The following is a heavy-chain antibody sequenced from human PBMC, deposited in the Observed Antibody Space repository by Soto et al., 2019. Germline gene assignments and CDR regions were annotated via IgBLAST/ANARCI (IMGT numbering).Heavy chain of an antibody. V-gene: IGHV1-69*13. J-gene: IGHJ4*02. CDR1: GGTFRNYA. Sequence: SVKVSCKASGGTFRNYAFSWVRQAPGQGLEWMGGIIPIFGKANYEQRFQGRLTITADESTSTAYMELNSLRSEDMAVYFCARDLYINWYYPLDSWGQGTLVTVSS. CDR2: IIPIFGKA. D-gene: IGHD1-7*01. CDR3: ARDLYINWYYPLDS.